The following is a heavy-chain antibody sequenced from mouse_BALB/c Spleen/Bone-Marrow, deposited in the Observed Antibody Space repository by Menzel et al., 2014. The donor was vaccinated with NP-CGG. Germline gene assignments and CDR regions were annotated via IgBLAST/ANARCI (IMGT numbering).Heavy chain of an antibody. Sequence: EVQLVESGGGLVQPGGPLKLSCATSGFTFSDYYMYWVRQTPEKRLEWVAYISNGGGSTYYPDTVKGRFTISRDNAKNTPYQQMSRLKSEDTAMYYCARQGIYYGYDPFAYWGQGTLVTVS. V-gene: IGHV5-12*02. CDR3: ARQGIYYGYDPFAY. D-gene: IGHD2-2*01. CDR2: ISNGGGST. CDR1: GFTFSDYY. J-gene: IGHJ3*01.